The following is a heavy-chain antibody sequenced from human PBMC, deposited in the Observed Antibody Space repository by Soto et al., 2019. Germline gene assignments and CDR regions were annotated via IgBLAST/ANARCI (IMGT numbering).Heavy chain of an antibody. Sequence: QITLKESGPTLVEPTQTLTVTCAFSGFSLTTRTVGVAWIRQPPGEALEWLAVIYWDDDKRYRPSLKNRLTMSKDTSRNHVVLTRTDMDPVDTATYYCAHLRITYGGIVADDAVDVWGPGTMVTVSS. CDR3: AHLRITYGGIVADDAVDV. D-gene: IGHD3-16*02. CDR1: GFSLTTRTVG. J-gene: IGHJ3*01. V-gene: IGHV2-5*02. CDR2: IYWDDDK.